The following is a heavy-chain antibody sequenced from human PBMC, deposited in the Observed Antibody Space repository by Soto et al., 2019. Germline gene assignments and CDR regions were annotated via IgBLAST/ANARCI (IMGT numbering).Heavy chain of an antibody. CDR3: ARQLAYCGGDCFTEPVDY. V-gene: IGHV1-2*02. J-gene: IGHJ4*02. CDR1: GYTFTSYY. CDR2: INPNSGDT. Sequence: QAQLVQSGAEVKKPGASVKVSCEASGYTFTSYYMHWVRQAPGQGFEWMGWINPNSGDTKYAQKFRGRVTMTRDTSITTAYMEVKMLTSDDTAVYYCARQLAYCGGDCFTEPVDYWGQGTLVTVSS. D-gene: IGHD2-21*02.